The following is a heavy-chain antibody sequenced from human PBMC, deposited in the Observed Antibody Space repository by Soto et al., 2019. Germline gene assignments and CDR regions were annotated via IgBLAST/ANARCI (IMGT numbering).Heavy chain of an antibody. CDR2: ISGSGGST. D-gene: IGHD7-27*01. J-gene: IGHJ6*03. CDR3: AKLTGFYYYYYMDV. CDR1: GFTFSSYA. V-gene: IGHV3-23*01. Sequence: GGSLRLSCAGSGFTFSSYAMSWVRQAPGKGLEWVSAISGSGGSTYYADSVKGRFTISRDNSKNTLYLQMNSLRAEDTAVYYCAKLTGFYYYYYMDVWGKGTTVTVSS.